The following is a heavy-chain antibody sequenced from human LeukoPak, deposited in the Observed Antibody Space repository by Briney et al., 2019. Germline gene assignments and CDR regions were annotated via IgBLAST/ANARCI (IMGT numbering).Heavy chain of an antibody. V-gene: IGHV3-7*01. CDR2: IKQDGSEK. CDR3: ARRGYSYGSDY. CDR1: GFTFSSYW. Sequence: GGSLRLSCEASGFTFSSYWMSWVRQAPGKGLEWVANIKQDGSEKYYVDSVKGRFTISRDNAKNSLYLQMNSLRAEDTAVYYCARRGYSYGSDYWGQGTLVTVSS. D-gene: IGHD5-18*01. J-gene: IGHJ4*02.